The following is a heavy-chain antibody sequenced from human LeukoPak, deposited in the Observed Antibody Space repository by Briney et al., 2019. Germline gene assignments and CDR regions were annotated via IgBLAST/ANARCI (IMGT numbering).Heavy chain of an antibody. D-gene: IGHD2-2*01. CDR1: GYTFTSYD. J-gene: IGHJ5*02. Sequence: ASVKVSCKASGYTFTSYDINWVRQATGQGREWMGWMNPNSGNTGYAQKFQGRVTMTRNTSISTAYMELSSLRSEDTAVYYCARDGYQLPQLDPWGQGTLVTVSS. V-gene: IGHV1-8*01. CDR3: ARDGYQLPQLDP. CDR2: MNPNSGNT.